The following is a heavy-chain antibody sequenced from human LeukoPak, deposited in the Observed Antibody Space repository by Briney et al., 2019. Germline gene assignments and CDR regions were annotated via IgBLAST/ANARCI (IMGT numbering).Heavy chain of an antibody. D-gene: IGHD2-15*01. CDR2: ISGSGGST. Sequence: GPSLRPSCAAAGFTVNTYAMTSVSQAPGDGLEWVSGISGSGGSTSYAVKGRFTISRDNSKNTLYLQMTSLRAEDTAVYYCAKAGEYCPDGSCYSENYYFDYWGQGTLVTVSS. CDR3: AKAGEYCPDGSCYSENYYFDY. V-gene: IGHV3-23*01. CDR1: GFTVNTYA. J-gene: IGHJ4*02.